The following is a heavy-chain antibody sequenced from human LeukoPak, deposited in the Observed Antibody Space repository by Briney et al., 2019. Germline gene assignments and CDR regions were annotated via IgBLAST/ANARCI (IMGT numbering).Heavy chain of an antibody. Sequence: GGSLRLSCAASGFTFSSCTMNWVRQAPGKGLEWVSSISSSSSYIYYADSVKGRFTISRDNAKNSLYLQMNSLRAEDTAVYYCARAPPIQLWSATDAFDIWGQGTMVTVSS. J-gene: IGHJ3*02. D-gene: IGHD5-18*01. V-gene: IGHV3-21*06. CDR2: ISSSSSYI. CDR3: ARAPPIQLWSATDAFDI. CDR1: GFTFSSCT.